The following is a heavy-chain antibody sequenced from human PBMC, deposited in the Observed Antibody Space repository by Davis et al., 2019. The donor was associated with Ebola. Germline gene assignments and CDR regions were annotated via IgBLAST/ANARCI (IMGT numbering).Heavy chain of an antibody. CDR3: ARVVVTPNWFDP. D-gene: IGHD2-21*01. CDR2: ISAYNGNT. J-gene: IGHJ5*02. V-gene: IGHV1-18*01. CDR1: AYTFTSYG. Sequence: ASVKVSCKASAYTFTSYGISWVRQAPGQGLEWMGWISAYNGNTNYAQKLQGRVTMTTDTSTSTAYMELRSLRSDDTAVYYCARVVVTPNWFDPWGQGTLVTVSS.